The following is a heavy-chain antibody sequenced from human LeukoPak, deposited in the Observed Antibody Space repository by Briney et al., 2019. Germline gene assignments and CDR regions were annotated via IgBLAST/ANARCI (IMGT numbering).Heavy chain of an antibody. J-gene: IGHJ2*01. D-gene: IGHD3-22*01. CDR3: AKDRRDSSGYYFSGYWYFDL. V-gene: IGHV3-23*01. CDR1: GFTFSSYA. CDR2: ISGSGGST. Sequence: GGSLRLSCAASGFTFSSYAMSWVRQAPGKGLEWVSAISGSGGSTYYADSVKGRFTISRDNSKNTLYLQMNSLRAEDTAVYYCAKDRRDSSGYYFSGYWYFDLWGRGTLVTVSS.